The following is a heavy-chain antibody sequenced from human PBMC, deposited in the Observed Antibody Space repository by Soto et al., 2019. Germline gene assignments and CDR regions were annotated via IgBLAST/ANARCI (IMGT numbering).Heavy chain of an antibody. Sequence: GGSLRLSCAASGFTFSSYAMHWVRQAPGKGLEWVAVISYDGSGKYYGDSVRGRFTIFRDNSKNTLYLQMNNLRGEDAALYYCAKDRSGYSGYDFPDYWGQGTLVTVSS. CDR3: AKDRSGYSGYDFPDY. D-gene: IGHD5-12*01. CDR1: GFTFSSYA. CDR2: ISYDGSGK. J-gene: IGHJ4*02. V-gene: IGHV3-30*04.